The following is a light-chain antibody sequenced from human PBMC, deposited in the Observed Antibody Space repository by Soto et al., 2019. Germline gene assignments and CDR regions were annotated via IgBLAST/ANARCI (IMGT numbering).Light chain of an antibody. V-gene: IGKV3-20*01. Sequence: EIELTHSPGTLSLSPGERATLSFSTSQSISSRHLAWYQQRPGRAPRLLIYDSSKRATGIPERFSGSGSGTDFALTISRLEPEDFAVYYCQQYGSSPFTFGGGTKVDIK. CDR3: QQYGSSPFT. J-gene: IGKJ4*01. CDR1: QSISSRH. CDR2: DSS.